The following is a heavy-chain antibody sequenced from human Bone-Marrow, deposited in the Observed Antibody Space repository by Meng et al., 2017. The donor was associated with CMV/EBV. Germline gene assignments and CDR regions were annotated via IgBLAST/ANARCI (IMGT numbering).Heavy chain of an antibody. CDR3: ARVEGDSSGYPHD. D-gene: IGHD3-22*01. V-gene: IGHV4-34*01. CDR1: GGSFSGYY. CDR2: INHSGST. J-gene: IGHJ4*02. Sequence: QVQLQQWGAGLLKPSETLSLTCAVYGGSFSGYYWSWIRQPPGKGLEWIGEINHSGSTNYNPSLKSRVTISVDKSKNQFSLKLSSMTAADTAVYYCARVEGDSSGYPHDWGQGTLVTVSS.